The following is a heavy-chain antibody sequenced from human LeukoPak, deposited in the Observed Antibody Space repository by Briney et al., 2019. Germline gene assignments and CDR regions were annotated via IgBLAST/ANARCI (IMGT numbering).Heavy chain of an antibody. CDR1: GGSISSYY. Sequence: SETLSLTCTVSGGSISSYYWSWIRQPPGKGLEWIGYIDYSGSTNYNPSLKSRVTISVDTSKNQFSLKLSSVTAADTAVYYCARDSSSSRYYNYGMDVWGQGTTITVSS. V-gene: IGHV4-59*01. CDR3: ARDSSSSRYYNYGMDV. D-gene: IGHD6-6*01. J-gene: IGHJ6*02. CDR2: IDYSGST.